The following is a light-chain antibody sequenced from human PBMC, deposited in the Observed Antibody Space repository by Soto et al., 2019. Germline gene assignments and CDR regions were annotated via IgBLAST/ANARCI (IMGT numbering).Light chain of an antibody. CDR3: QQYGSSPPLT. CDR2: GAS. J-gene: IGKJ4*01. V-gene: IGKV3-20*01. Sequence: EIVLTQSPATLSLSPGERATLSCRASQSVSSSHLAWYQQKPGQAPRLLIYGASSRATGIPDRFSGSGSGTDFTLTISRLEPEDFVVYYCQQYGSSPPLTFGGGTKVEIK. CDR1: QSVSSSH.